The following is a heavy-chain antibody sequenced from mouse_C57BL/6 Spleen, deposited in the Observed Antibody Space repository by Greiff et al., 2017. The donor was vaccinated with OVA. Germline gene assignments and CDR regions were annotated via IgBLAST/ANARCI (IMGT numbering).Heavy chain of an antibody. CDR1: GYTFTSYW. CDR3: ALPLTGTFGGWYFDV. J-gene: IGHJ1*03. D-gene: IGHD4-1*01. Sequence: VQGVESGTELVKPGASVKLSCKASGYTFTSYWMHWVKQRPGQGLEWIGNINPSNGGTNYNEKFKSKATLTVDKSSSTAYMQLSSLTSEDSAVYYCALPLTGTFGGWYFDVWGTGTTVTVSS. V-gene: IGHV1-53*01. CDR2: INPSNGGT.